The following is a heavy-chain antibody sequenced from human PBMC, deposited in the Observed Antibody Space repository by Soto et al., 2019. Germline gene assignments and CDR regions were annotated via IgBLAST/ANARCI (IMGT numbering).Heavy chain of an antibody. V-gene: IGHV3-21*01. Sequence: GGSLRLSCAASGFTFSNYKMNWVRQAPGKGLEWVASISSSSTYIYYADSVKGRFTISRDNAENSLYLQMSSLRAGDTAVYYCARDERQSAFWSGYSFDYWGQGTLVTVSS. J-gene: IGHJ4*02. CDR2: ISSSSTYI. D-gene: IGHD3-3*01. CDR1: GFTFSNYK. CDR3: ARDERQSAFWSGYSFDY.